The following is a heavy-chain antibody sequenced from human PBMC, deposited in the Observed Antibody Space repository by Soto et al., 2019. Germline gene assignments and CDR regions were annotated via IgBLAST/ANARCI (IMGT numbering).Heavy chain of an antibody. V-gene: IGHV3-30*19. D-gene: IGHD3-16*01. CDR1: GFTFRSYV. CDR3: ARWGTTGGLDV. Sequence: QVQLVESGGGVVQPGTSLRVSCVGSGFTFRSYVMHWVRQAPGKGLEWVALTSYDGSDKYYDDSVRGRFTISRDNSRNTVDLKMDSLRLEDTAFYYCARWGTTGGLDVWGQGTLVSVSS. J-gene: IGHJ1*01. CDR2: TSYDGSDK.